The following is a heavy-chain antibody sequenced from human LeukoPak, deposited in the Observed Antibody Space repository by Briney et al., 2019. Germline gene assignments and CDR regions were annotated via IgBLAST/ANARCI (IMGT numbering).Heavy chain of an antibody. CDR3: ARDPGSRGGTSWFDP. CDR2: ISAYNGNT. J-gene: IGHJ5*02. V-gene: IGHV1-18*01. CDR1: GYTFTSYG. Sequence: ASVKVSCKASGYTFTSYGISRVRQAPGQGLEWMGWISAYNGNTNYAQKLQGRVTMTTDTSTSTAYMELRSLRSDDTAVYYCARDPGSRGGTSWFDPWGQGTLVTVSS. D-gene: IGHD1-7*01.